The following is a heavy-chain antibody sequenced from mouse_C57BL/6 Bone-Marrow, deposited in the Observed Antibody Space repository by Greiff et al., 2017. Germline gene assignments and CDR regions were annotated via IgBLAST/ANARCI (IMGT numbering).Heavy chain of an antibody. CDR3: ARATPAWFAY. D-gene: IGHD1-1*01. V-gene: IGHV1-81*01. CDR2: IYPRSGNT. CDR1: GYTFTSYG. Sequence: QVKLQQSGAELARPGASVKLSCKASGYTFTSYGISWVKQRTGQGLEWIGEIYPRSGNTYYNEKFKGKATLTADKSSITVYMELLSLTSEDAAVYLCARATPAWFAYWGQGTLVTVSA. J-gene: IGHJ3*01.